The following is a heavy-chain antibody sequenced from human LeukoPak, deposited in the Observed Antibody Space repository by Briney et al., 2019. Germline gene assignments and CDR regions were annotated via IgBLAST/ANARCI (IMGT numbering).Heavy chain of an antibody. CDR3: ARAGGSTVSHSDY. D-gene: IGHD4-17*01. V-gene: IGHV3-21*01. CDR1: GFTFSNAY. Sequence: GGSLRLSCAASGFTFSNAYMNWVRQAPGKGLEWVSSISSSTSYIYYADSVKGRFTISKDNAKNSLYLQMNSLRAEDTAVYYCARAGGSTVSHSDYWGQGTLVTVSS. J-gene: IGHJ4*02. CDR2: ISSSTSYI.